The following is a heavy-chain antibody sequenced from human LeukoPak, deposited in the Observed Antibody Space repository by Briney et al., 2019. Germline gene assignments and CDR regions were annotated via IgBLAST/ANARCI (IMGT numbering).Heavy chain of an antibody. J-gene: IGHJ4*02. CDR3: ARLGARIAAQIDY. CDR2: IYYSGST. V-gene: IGHV4-39*01. D-gene: IGHD6-6*01. CDR1: GFNFGSFW. Sequence: PGGSLRLSCAASGFNFGSFWMSWVRQAPGKGLEWIGSIYYSGSTYYNPSLKSRVTISVDTSKNQFSLKLSSVTAADTAVYYCARLGARIAAQIDYWGQGTLVTVSS.